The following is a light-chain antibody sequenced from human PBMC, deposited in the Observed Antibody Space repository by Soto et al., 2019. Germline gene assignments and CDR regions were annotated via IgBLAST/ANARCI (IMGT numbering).Light chain of an antibody. CDR2: GAS. CDR3: QQYNNWPLT. V-gene: IGKV3-15*01. CDR1: QSVSSN. J-gene: IGKJ4*01. Sequence: EIVMTQSPATLSVSPGERATLSCRVSQSVSSNLAWYQQKPGQAPRLLIYGASTRATGIPARFSGSGSGTEFTLTISSLQSEDFPVYYCQQYNNWPLTFGGGTKVEIK.